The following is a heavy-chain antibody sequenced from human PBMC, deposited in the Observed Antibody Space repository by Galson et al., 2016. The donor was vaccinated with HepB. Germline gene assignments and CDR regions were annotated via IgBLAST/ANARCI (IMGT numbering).Heavy chain of an antibody. D-gene: IGHD3-22*01. CDR1: GFTFSSYA. V-gene: IGHV3-64D*08. CDR2: ITGNGDGT. CDR3: VKGSGHYYDPQLYYFDY. J-gene: IGHJ4*02. Sequence: SLRLSCAASGFTFSSYAMHWVRQAPGKGLEYVSAITGNGDGTYFADSVKDRFTISRDNSKNTLYLQMSSLRPEDTAVYYCVKGSGHYYDPQLYYFDYWGQGTLVTVSS.